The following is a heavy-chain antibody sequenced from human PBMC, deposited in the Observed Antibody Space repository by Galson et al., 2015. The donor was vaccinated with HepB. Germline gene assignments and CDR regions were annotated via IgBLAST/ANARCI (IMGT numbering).Heavy chain of an antibody. CDR2: ISGSGGST. Sequence: SLRLSCAASGFTFSSYAMSWVRQAPGKGLEWVSAISGSGGSTYYADSVKGRFTISRDNSKNTLYLQMNSLRAEDTAVYYCAKDGHYYGSGSYDYWGQGTLVTVSS. V-gene: IGHV3-23*01. CDR1: GFTFSSYA. D-gene: IGHD3-10*01. CDR3: AKDGHYYGSGSYDY. J-gene: IGHJ4*02.